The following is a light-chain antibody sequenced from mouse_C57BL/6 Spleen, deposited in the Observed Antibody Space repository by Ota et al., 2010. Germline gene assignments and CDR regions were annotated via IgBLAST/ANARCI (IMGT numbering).Light chain of an antibody. Sequence: DIKMTQSPSSMYASLGERVTITCKASQDIXSYLSWFQQKPGKSPKTLIYRANRLVDGVPSRFSGSGSGQDYSLTISSLEYEDMGIYYCXQYDEFPYTFGG. CDR3: XQYDEFPYT. CDR1: QDIXSY. J-gene: IGKJ2*01. V-gene: IGKV14-111*01. CDR2: RAN.